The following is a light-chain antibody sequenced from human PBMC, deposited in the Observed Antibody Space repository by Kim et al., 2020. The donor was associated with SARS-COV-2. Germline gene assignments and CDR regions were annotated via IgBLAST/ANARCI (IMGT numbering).Light chain of an antibody. CDR2: YDS. CDR1: GIGTKS. J-gene: IGLJ3*02. V-gene: IGLV3-21*04. CDR3: QVWHRNREV. Sequence: SYELTQPPSVSVAPGKTASLTCGGSGIGTKSVHWYQQKPGQAPVVVIYYDSDRPSGIPERFSGSISESTATLTISRVEAGDEADYYCQVWHRNREVFGGGTQLTVL.